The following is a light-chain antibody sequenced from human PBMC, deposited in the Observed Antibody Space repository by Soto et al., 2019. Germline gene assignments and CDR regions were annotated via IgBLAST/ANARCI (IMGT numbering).Light chain of an antibody. J-gene: IGLJ1*01. Sequence: QSALTQPASVSGSPGQSITISCTGTSSDVGGYNYVSWYQQHPGKAPKLMIYEVSNRPSGVSNRSSGSKSGNTASLTISGLQAEDEADYYCSSYTSSSTGYVFGTGTKLTVL. CDR3: SSYTSSSTGYV. CDR2: EVS. V-gene: IGLV2-14*01. CDR1: SSDVGGYNY.